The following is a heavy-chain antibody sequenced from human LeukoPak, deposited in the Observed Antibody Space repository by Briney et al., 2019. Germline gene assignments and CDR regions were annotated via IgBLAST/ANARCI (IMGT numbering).Heavy chain of an antibody. CDR3: VKDLGRYRNNCFDY. D-gene: IGHD1-26*01. V-gene: IGHV3-23*01. CDR1: GFTFSSYA. J-gene: IGHJ4*02. CDR2: ISGSGGGT. Sequence: GGSLRLSCAASGFTFSSYAMSWVGQAPEKGLEWVSTISGSGGGTYYADSVKGRFTISRDDSKNTLYLPINSLRAEDTAVYYCVKDLGRYRNNCFDYWGQGTLVTVSS.